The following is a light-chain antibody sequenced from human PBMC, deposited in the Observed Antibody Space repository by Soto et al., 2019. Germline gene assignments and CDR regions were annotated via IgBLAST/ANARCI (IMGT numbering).Light chain of an antibody. CDR3: ATWDDTLSGPNWV. Sequence: QSVLTQPPSASGTPGQRVTISCSGSSSNIGSNYVYWYQQLPGTAPKLLIYSSHQRPSGVPDRFSASKSDTSASLAISGLRYEDEADYYCATWDDTLSGPNWVFGGGTKLTVL. J-gene: IGLJ3*02. V-gene: IGLV1-47*02. CDR1: SSNIGSNY. CDR2: SSH.